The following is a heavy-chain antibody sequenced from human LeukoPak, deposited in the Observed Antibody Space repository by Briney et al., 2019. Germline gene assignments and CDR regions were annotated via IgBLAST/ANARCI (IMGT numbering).Heavy chain of an antibody. CDR3: RTDRYGDYGDYIDY. Sequence: ASVTVSCTASGYTFTDYEMHWVRQAPGQGLEWMGWINPNSGGTNYAQKFQGRVTMTRDTSISTAYMELSRLRSDDTAVYYGRTDRYGDYGDYIDYWGQGTLATVSS. CDR2: INPNSGGT. CDR1: GYTFTDYE. J-gene: IGHJ4*02. D-gene: IGHD4-17*01. V-gene: IGHV1-2*02.